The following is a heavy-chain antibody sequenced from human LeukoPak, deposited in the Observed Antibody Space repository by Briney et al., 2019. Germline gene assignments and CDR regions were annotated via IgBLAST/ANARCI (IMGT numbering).Heavy chain of an antibody. Sequence: SETLSLTCTVSGGSISSSSYYWGWIRQAPGKGLEWIGTIYYSGSTYYNPSLKSRVTISVDTSKNQFSLKLSSVTAADTAVYYCARVGEATTRYFDYWGQGTLVTVSS. V-gene: IGHV4-39*07. D-gene: IGHD5-12*01. CDR3: ARVGEATTRYFDY. J-gene: IGHJ4*02. CDR2: IYYSGST. CDR1: GGSISSSSYY.